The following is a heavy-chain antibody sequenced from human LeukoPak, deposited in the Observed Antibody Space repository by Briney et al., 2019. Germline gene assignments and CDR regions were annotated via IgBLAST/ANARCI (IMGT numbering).Heavy chain of an antibody. CDR2: IKQDGSEK. Sequence: GGSLRLSCAASGFTFTNYWMSWVRQAPGKGLEWVANIKQDGSEKYYVDSVKGRFTISRDNAKNSPYLQMSSLRAEDTALYYCATLPYCSSTSCYDYWGQGTLVTVSS. V-gene: IGHV3-7*01. D-gene: IGHD2-2*01. CDR3: ATLPYCSSTSCYDY. CDR1: GFTFTNYW. J-gene: IGHJ4*02.